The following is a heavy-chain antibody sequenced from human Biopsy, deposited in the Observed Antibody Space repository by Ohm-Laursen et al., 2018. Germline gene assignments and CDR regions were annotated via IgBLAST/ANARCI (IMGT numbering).Heavy chain of an antibody. CDR1: GKTFSDYQ. V-gene: IGHV4-34*08. CDR2: INQAGTT. CDR3: GNEVHGRDY. J-gene: IGHJ4*02. Sequence: SETLSLTCVVFGKTFSDYQWSWIRQPPGKGLEWIGQINQAGTTNYNPSLKSRVSISADASKSEFSLRLTSVTAADTAVYLCGNEVHGRDYWGLGAQVTVSS. D-gene: IGHD2-15*01.